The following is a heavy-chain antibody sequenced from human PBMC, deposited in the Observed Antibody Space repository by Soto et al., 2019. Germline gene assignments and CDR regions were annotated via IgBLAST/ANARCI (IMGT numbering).Heavy chain of an antibody. Sequence: SETLSLTCAVSGGSISSSNWWNWVRQPPGKGLEWIGEIYHSGSTNYNPSLKSRVTISADKSKNQFSLKLSSVTAADTAVYYCARGSNYGSAFYYGMDVWGQGTTVTVSS. CDR1: GGSISSSNW. V-gene: IGHV4-4*02. CDR2: IYHSGST. D-gene: IGHD4-4*01. CDR3: ARGSNYGSAFYYGMDV. J-gene: IGHJ6*02.